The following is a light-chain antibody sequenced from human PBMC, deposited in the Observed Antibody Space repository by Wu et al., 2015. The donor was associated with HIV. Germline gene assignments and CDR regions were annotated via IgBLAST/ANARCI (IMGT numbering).Light chain of an antibody. CDR1: QSVSSN. CDR2: GAS. CDR3: QQYNSWPPWT. V-gene: IGKV3-15*01. J-gene: IGKJ1*01. Sequence: EIVMTQSPVTLSVSPGERATLSCRASQSVSSNLAWYQQKPGQAPRLLINGASTRATGVPARFTASGSETEFTLTISSLQSEDFAVYYCQQYNSWPPWTFGQGTKVEIK.